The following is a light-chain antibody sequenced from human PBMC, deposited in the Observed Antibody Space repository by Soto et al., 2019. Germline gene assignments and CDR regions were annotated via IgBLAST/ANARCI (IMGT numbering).Light chain of an antibody. CDR1: HSISSY. J-gene: IGKJ1*01. CDR3: QQYNNWPQT. V-gene: IGKV1-39*01. CDR2: AAS. Sequence: DIQMTQSPSSLSASVGDRVTITCRASHSISSYLKWYQQKPGKAPKLLIYAASTLQSGVPSRFSGSGSGTEFTLTISSLQSEDFAEYHCQQYNNWPQTFGQGTKVDIK.